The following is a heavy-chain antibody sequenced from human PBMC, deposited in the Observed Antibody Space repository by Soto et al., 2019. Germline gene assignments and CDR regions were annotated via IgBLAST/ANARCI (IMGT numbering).Heavy chain of an antibody. J-gene: IGHJ6*02. CDR3: ARGGYCSSTSCSNYYYGMDV. D-gene: IGHD2-2*01. V-gene: IGHV1-69*13. Sequence: GASVKVSCKASGGTFSSYAISWVRQAPGQGLEWMGGIIPIFGTANYAQKFQGRVTITADESTSTAYMELSSLRSGDTAVYYCARGGYCSSTSCSNYYYGMDVWGQGTTVTVSS. CDR2: IIPIFGTA. CDR1: GGTFSSYA.